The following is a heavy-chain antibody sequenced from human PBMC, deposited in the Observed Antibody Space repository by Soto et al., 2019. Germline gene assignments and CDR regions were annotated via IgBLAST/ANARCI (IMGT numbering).Heavy chain of an antibody. CDR1: GAPITINY. V-gene: IGHV4-59*01. CDR2: IYYSGST. Sequence: PSETLSLTCTVSGAPITINYWSWIRQAPGKGLEWIGYIYYSGSTTYNPSLKSRVTMSADTSKDQFSLKLNSVTAADSAVYFCARAASPYFDLLSAFDPWGQGVLVTVSS. J-gene: IGHJ5*02. CDR3: ARAASPYFDLLSAFDP. D-gene: IGHD3-9*01.